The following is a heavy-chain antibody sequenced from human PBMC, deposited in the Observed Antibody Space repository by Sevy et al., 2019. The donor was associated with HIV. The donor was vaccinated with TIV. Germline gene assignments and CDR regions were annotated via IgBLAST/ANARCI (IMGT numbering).Heavy chain of an antibody. CDR2: IWYDGSTE. CDR1: GFTISNHG. CDR3: ATDYYSGFDGAFDI. Sequence: RGSLRLSCAASGFTISNHGMHWVRQAPGKGLEWVAVIWYDGSTEHYADFVKGRFTIARDTSKNTLYLQMNTLRDEDSAVCFCATDYYSGFDGAFDIWGQGTLVTVSS. V-gene: IGHV3-33*01. D-gene: IGHD1-26*01. J-gene: IGHJ3*02.